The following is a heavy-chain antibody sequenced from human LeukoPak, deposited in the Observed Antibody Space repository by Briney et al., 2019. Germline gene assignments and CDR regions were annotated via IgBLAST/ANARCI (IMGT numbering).Heavy chain of an antibody. Sequence: LRLSCTVSGGSISSGGYYWSWIRQHPGKGLEWIGYIYYSGSTYYNPSLKSRVTISVDTSKNQFSLKLSSVTAADTAVYYCARDYPYYDILTENYYYYGMDVWGQGTTVTVSS. CDR1: GGSISSGGYY. D-gene: IGHD3-9*01. J-gene: IGHJ6*02. CDR3: ARDYPYYDILTENYYYYGMDV. CDR2: IYYSGST. V-gene: IGHV4-31*03.